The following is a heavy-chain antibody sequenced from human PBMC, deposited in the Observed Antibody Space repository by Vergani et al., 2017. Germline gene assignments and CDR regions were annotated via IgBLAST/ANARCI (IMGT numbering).Heavy chain of an antibody. J-gene: IGHJ1*01. Sequence: QVQLQESGPGLVKPSQTLSLTCTVSGGSISSDNYYWSWIRQPPGKGLEWIGYIYYSGFTYYNPSLKSRVSISVDTSKNQFSLKLSSVTAADTAVYYCARDSGGDSEYFQHWGQGTLVTVSS. V-gene: IGHV4-30-4*01. CDR3: ARDSGGDSEYFQH. D-gene: IGHD1-26*01. CDR2: IYYSGFT. CDR1: GGSISSDNYY.